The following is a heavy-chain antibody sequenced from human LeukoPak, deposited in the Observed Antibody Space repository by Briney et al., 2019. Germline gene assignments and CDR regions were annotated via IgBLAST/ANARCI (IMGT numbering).Heavy chain of an antibody. J-gene: IGHJ6*03. Sequence: SETLSLTCAVYGGSFSGYYWSWIRQPPGKGLEWIGEINHSGSTNYNPSLKSRVTISVDTSKIQFSLKLSSVTVADTAVYYCARGRYYYGSGSYMGYYYYMDVWGKGTTVTVSS. CDR3: ARGRYYYGSGSYMGYYYYMDV. V-gene: IGHV4-34*01. CDR1: GGSFSGYY. D-gene: IGHD3-10*01. CDR2: INHSGST.